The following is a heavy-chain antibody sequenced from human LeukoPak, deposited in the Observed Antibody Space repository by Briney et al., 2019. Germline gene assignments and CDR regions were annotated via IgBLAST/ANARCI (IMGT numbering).Heavy chain of an antibody. D-gene: IGHD6-19*01. Sequence: PSETLSLACAVYGGSFSGYYWSWIRQPPGKGLEWIGEINHSGSTNHNPSLKSRVTISVDTSKNQFSLKLSSVTAADTAVYYCASGEVGVAGTRSNSDHYYGMDVWGQGTTVTVSS. J-gene: IGHJ6*02. V-gene: IGHV4-34*01. CDR2: INHSGST. CDR1: GGSFSGYY. CDR3: ASGEVGVAGTRSNSDHYYGMDV.